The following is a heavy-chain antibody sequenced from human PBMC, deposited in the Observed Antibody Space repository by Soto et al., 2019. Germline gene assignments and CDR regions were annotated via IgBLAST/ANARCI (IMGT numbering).Heavy chain of an antibody. CDR1: GDSISSSNYY. J-gene: IGHJ4*02. CDR2: IYYGGST. D-gene: IGHD3-10*01. CDR3: ARLRRGVYYFDY. V-gene: IGHV4-39*01. Sequence: QLQLQESGPGLVKPSETLSLTCTVSGDSISSSNYYWGWIRQPPGKGLEWIGNIYYGGSTYYNPSLKSRVTISVDTSKNQFSLNLSSVTAAVTAVYYCARLRRGVYYFDYWGQGTLVTVSS.